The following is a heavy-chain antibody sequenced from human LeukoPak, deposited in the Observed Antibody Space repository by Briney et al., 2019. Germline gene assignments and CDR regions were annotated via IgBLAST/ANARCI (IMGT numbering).Heavy chain of an antibody. CDR2: INPNTGAI. CDR1: GYTFPDYF. Sequence: ASVKVSCKASGYTFPDYFMHWVRQAPGQGLEWMGRINPNTGAINYAQKLQGRVTMTRDTSISTAYMELSSLTFEDTAVYYCARGPPNWGMVGYWGQGTLVTVSS. CDR3: ARGPPNWGMVGY. V-gene: IGHV1-2*06. J-gene: IGHJ4*02. D-gene: IGHD7-27*01.